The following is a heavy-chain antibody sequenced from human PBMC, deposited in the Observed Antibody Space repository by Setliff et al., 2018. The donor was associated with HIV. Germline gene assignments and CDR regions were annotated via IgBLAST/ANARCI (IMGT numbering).Heavy chain of an antibody. D-gene: IGHD1-26*01. Sequence: GGSLRLSCAASGSTFSNYWMTWVRQAPGKGLEWVANIKEDGSETFYVDSVKGRFTMSRDNAKNLVYLEMNSLKVEDTAVYYCARDATRGGDFDFWGQGTLVTGSS. CDR2: IKEDGSET. V-gene: IGHV3-7*01. CDR1: GSTFSNYW. CDR3: ARDATRGGDFDF. J-gene: IGHJ4*02.